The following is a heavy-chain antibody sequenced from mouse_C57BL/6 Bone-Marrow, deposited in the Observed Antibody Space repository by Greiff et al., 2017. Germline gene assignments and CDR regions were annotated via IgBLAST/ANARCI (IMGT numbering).Heavy chain of an antibody. CDR3: ARWTRY. J-gene: IGHJ2*01. CDR2: IYPGDGDT. V-gene: IGHV1-82*01. CDR1: GYAFSSSW. Sequence: VQLQESGPELVKPGASVKISCKASGYAFSSSWMNWVKQRPGKGLEWIGRIYPGDGDTNYNGKFKGKATLTADKSSSTAYMQLSSLTSEDSAVYFCARWTRYWGQGTTLTVSS.